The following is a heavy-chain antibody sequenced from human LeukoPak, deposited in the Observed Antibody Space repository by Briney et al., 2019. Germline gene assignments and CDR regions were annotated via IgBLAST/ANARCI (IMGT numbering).Heavy chain of an antibody. CDR3: AREGSSWHEELGDYYYGMDV. J-gene: IGHJ6*04. Sequence: GGSLRLSCAASGFTFSSYEMNWVRQAPGKGLEWVSYISSSGSTIYYADSVKGRFTISRDNAKNSLYLQMNSLRAEDTAVYYCAREGSSWHEELGDYYYGMDVWGKGTTVTVSS. CDR1: GFTFSSYE. CDR2: ISSSGSTI. V-gene: IGHV3-48*03. D-gene: IGHD6-13*01.